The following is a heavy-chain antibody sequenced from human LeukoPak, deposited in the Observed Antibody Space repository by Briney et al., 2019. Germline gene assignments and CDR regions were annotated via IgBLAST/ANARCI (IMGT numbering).Heavy chain of an antibody. V-gene: IGHV1-2*02. J-gene: IGHJ4*02. D-gene: IGHD6-6*01. CDR1: GYTFTGYY. CDR2: MNPNSGGT. CDR3: ASLWSIAAQQSGAFDY. Sequence: GASVKVSCKASGYTFTGYYMHWVRQAPGQGLEWMGWMNPNSGGTNYAQKFQGRVTMTRDTSISTAYMELSRLRSDDTAVYYCASLWSIAAQQSGAFDYWGQGTLVTVSS.